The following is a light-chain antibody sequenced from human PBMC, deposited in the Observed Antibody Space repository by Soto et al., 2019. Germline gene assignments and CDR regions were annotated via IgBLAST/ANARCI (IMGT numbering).Light chain of an antibody. J-gene: IGLJ1*01. CDR3: AAWDDSLNAL. Sequence: QSALTQPASVSGSPGQSITISCTGTSSDVGGYNYVSWYQLHPGKAPEVLIYEVTRRPSGVSNRFSGSKSGNTASLTISGLQAEDETDYYCAAWDDSLNALFGTGTKV. CDR2: EVT. CDR1: SSDVGGYNY. V-gene: IGLV2-14*01.